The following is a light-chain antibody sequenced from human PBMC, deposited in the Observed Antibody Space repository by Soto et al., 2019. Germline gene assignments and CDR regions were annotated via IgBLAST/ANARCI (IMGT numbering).Light chain of an antibody. V-gene: IGLV2-14*01. J-gene: IGLJ3*02. CDR1: SSDVGAYDY. CDR3: SSYTSSSTLVV. Sequence: QSALTQPASVSGSPGQSITISCTGTSSDVGAYDYVSWFQQLPDKAPKLIIYDVTNRPSGISNRFSGSKSGNTASLTISGLQAEDEADYYCSSYTSSSTLVVLGGGTKLTVL. CDR2: DVT.